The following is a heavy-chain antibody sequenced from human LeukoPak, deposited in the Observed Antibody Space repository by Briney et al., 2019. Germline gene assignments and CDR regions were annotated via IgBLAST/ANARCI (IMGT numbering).Heavy chain of an antibody. D-gene: IGHD2-21*01. J-gene: IGHJ5*02. CDR2: IYYSGST. CDR3: ARAPGDRWFDP. Sequence: SETLSLTCSVSGGSIGGGASYWTWIRQQPGKDLDWIGYIYYSGSTYYNPSLKSRVTISVDTSKNQFSLKLSSVTAADTAVYYCARAPGDRWFDPWGQGTLVTVSS. CDR1: GGSIGGGASY. V-gene: IGHV4-31*03.